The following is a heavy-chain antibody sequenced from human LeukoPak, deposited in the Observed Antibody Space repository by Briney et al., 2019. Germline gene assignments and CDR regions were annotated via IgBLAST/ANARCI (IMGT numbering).Heavy chain of an antibody. Sequence: QPGGSLRLSCAASGFTFSSYGMHWVRQAPGKGLEWVTFISYDGSDKSYADSVKGRFTISRDNSRNTLYLQMNSLRAEDTAVYYCAKDAQWLGPTYFDYWGQGTLVTVSS. CDR3: AKDAQWLGPTYFDY. J-gene: IGHJ4*02. CDR1: GFTFSSYG. D-gene: IGHD6-19*01. V-gene: IGHV3-30*18. CDR2: ISYDGSDK.